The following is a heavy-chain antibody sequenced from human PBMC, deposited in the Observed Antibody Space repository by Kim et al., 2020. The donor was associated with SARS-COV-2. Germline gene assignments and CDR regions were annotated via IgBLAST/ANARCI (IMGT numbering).Heavy chain of an antibody. J-gene: IGHJ6*02. CDR1: GGTFSSYA. Sequence: SVKVSCKASGGTFSSYAISWVRQAPGQGLEWMGGIIPIFGTANYAQKFQGRVTITADESTSTAYMELSSLRSEDTAVYYCALCITMVRGVTEIYYGMDVWGQGTTVTVSS. V-gene: IGHV1-69*13. D-gene: IGHD3-10*01. CDR3: ALCITMVRGVTEIYYGMDV. CDR2: IIPIFGTA.